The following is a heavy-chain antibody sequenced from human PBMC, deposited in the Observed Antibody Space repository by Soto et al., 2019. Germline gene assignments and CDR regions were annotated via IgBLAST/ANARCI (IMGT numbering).Heavy chain of an antibody. CDR1: GCSIGRGGYY. CDR3: ARDSTPVYYYGMDV. CDR2: IYYSGST. J-gene: IGHJ6*02. Sequence: LSLSSTFAGCSIGRGGYYWSWIRQHPGKGLEWIGYIYYSGSTYYNPSLKSRVTISVDTSKNQFSLKLSSVTAADTAVYYCARDSTPVYYYGMDVWGQGTTVTVSS. V-gene: IGHV4-31*03.